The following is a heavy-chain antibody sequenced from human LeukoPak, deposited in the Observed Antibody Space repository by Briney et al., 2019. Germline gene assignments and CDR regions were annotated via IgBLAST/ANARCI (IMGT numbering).Heavy chain of an antibody. D-gene: IGHD2-2*01. J-gene: IGHJ4*02. CDR2: IRSKPNSYAT. CDR1: GFTFSGSA. CDR3: SSGGYCSSTSCYGEN. Sequence: GGSLRLSCAASGFTFSGSAMHWVRQASGKGLEWVGRIRSKPNSYATAYAASVKGRFTISRDDSKNTAYLQMNSLKTEDTAMYYCSSGGYCSSTSCYGENWGQGTLVTVSS. V-gene: IGHV3-73*01.